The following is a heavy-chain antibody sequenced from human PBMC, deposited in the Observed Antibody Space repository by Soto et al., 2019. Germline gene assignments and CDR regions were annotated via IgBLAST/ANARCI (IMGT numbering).Heavy chain of an antibody. CDR3: GPQILWYGEIPTFVT. J-gene: IGHJ5*02. Sequence: EVRLLQSGGGLIQPGESLRLSCAASGFSFSNQALSWVRQAPGKGLEWVSTISGNSGSTYYAASVKGRFNISRDNSKNPLDLQMNSLRAEDTAVYYCGPQILWYGEIPTFVTWGQGTLVSVSS. CDR2: ISGNSGST. CDR1: GFSFSNQA. V-gene: IGHV3-23*01. D-gene: IGHD3-10*01.